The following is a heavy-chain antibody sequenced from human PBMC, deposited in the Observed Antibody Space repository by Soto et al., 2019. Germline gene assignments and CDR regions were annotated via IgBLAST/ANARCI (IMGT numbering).Heavy chain of an antibody. CDR3: TRSRNNLATQEI. J-gene: IGHJ3*02. V-gene: IGHV1-69*13. CDR1: GGTFSSYA. D-gene: IGHD2-15*01. CDR2: IIPIFGTA. Sequence: SVKVSCKASGGTFSSYAISWVRQAPGQGLEWMGGIIPIFGTANYAQKFQGRVTITADESTSTAYMELSSLRSEDTAVYYCTRSRNNLATQEIWGQGTMVTVSS.